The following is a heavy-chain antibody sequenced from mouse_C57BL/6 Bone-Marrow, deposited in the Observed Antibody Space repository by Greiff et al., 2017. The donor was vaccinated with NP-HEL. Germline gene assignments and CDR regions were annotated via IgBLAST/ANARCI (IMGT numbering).Heavy chain of an antibody. Sequence: VQLQQSGAELARPGASVKMSCKASGYTFTSYTMHWVKQRPGQGLEWIGYINPSSGYTKYNQKFKDKATLTADKSSSTAYMQLSSLTSEDSAVYYCARDLLLRFPAWFAYWGQGTLVTVSA. CDR3: ARDLLLRFPAWFAY. D-gene: IGHD1-1*01. J-gene: IGHJ3*01. V-gene: IGHV1-4*01. CDR2: INPSSGYT. CDR1: GYTFTSYT.